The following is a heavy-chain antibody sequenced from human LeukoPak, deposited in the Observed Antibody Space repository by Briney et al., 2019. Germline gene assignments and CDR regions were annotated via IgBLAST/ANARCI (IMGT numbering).Heavy chain of an antibody. CDR3: AKAVGYSSGRYFDY. CDR1: GFTFSSYA. CDR2: ISGSGGST. Sequence: GGSLRLSCASSGFTFSSYAMSWVRQAPGKGLEWVSAISGSGGSTYYADSVKGRLTISRDNSKNTLYLQMNSLRAEDTAVYYCAKAVGYSSGRYFDYWGRGTLVTVSS. J-gene: IGHJ4*02. D-gene: IGHD6-19*01. V-gene: IGHV3-23*01.